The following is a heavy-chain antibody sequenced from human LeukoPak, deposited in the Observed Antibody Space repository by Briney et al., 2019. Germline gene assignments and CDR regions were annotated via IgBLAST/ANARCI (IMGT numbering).Heavy chain of an antibody. V-gene: IGHV4-31*03. D-gene: IGHD6-6*01. Sequence: SETLSLTCTVSGGSISSGGYYRRWIRQHPGKGLEWIGYIYYSGSTYYNPSLKSRVTISVDTSKNQFSLKLSSVTAADTAVYYCARDDYSSSSRGYFDYWGQGTLVTVSS. CDR2: IYYSGST. CDR3: ARDDYSSSSRGYFDY. CDR1: GGSISSGGYY. J-gene: IGHJ4*02.